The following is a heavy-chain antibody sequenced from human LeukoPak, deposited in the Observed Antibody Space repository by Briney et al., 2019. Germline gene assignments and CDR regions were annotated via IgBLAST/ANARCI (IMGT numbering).Heavy chain of an antibody. CDR1: GFIFDHYT. J-gene: IGHJ4*02. CDR3: AKDGKNYFDY. Sequence: PGGSLRLSCAASGFIFDHYTMHWSRQAPGKGLEWVSLISWDGGSTYYADSVKGRFTISRDNSKNSPSLQMNSLRAEDTALYYCAKDGKNYFDYWGQGTLVTVSS. V-gene: IGHV3-43*01. CDR2: ISWDGGST.